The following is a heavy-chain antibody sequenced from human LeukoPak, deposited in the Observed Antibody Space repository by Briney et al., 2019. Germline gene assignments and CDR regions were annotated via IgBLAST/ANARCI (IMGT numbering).Heavy chain of an antibody. V-gene: IGHV4-30-2*01. J-gene: IGHJ4*02. CDR2: IYHSGST. CDR3: ASSIVVVPAAFDY. Sequence: PQTLSLTCAVSVGSISSGGYSWSWIRQPPGKGLEWIGYIYHSGSTYYNPSLKSRVTISVDRSKNQFSLKLSSVTAADTAVYYCASSIVVVPAAFDYWGQGTLVTVSS. D-gene: IGHD2-2*01. CDR1: VGSISSGGYS.